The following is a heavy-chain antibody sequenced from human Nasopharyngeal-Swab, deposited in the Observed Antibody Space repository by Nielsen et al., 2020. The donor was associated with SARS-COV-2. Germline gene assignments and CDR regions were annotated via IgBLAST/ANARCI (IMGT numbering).Heavy chain of an antibody. CDR1: GFTFSSNA. Sequence: GEAQKISCADSGFTFSSNARSGGRQAPGKGLEWVSAISGSGGSTYYADSVKGRFTISRDNSKNTLYLQMNSLRAEDTAVYYCAKDGMVRGAFDIWGQGTMVTVSS. CDR3: AKDGMVRGAFDI. V-gene: IGHV3-23*01. D-gene: IGHD5-18*01. CDR2: ISGSGGST. J-gene: IGHJ3*02.